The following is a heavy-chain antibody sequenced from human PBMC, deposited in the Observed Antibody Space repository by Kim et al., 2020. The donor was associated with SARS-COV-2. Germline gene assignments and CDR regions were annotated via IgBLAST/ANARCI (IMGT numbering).Heavy chain of an antibody. CDR3: AREREGGWSIAARLLYYYGMDV. V-gene: IGHV1-2*06. D-gene: IGHD6-6*01. Sequence: ASVKVSCKASGYTFTGYYMHWVRQAPGQGLEWMGRINPNSGGTNYAQKFQGRVTMTRDTSISTAYMELSRLRSDDTAVYYCAREREGGWSIAARLLYYYGMDVWGQGTTVTVSS. CDR1: GYTFTGYY. J-gene: IGHJ6*02. CDR2: INPNSGGT.